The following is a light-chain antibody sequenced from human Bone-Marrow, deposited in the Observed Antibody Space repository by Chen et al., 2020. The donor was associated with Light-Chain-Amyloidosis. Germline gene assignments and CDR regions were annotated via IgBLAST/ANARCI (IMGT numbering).Light chain of an antibody. CDR2: AAS. CDR1: QGIRND. J-gene: IGKJ1*01. CDR3: LQDYNYPWT. V-gene: IGKV1-6*01. Sequence: AIQMTTSPSSLSASVGDRVTITCRASQGIRNDLGWYQQKPGKAPKLLIYAASSLQSGVPSRFRGSGSGTDFTLTISSLQPEDFATYYCLQDYNYPWTFGQGTKVEIK.